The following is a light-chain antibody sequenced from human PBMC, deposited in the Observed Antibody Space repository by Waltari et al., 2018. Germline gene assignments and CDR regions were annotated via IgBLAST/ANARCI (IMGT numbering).Light chain of an antibody. CDR2: GAS. J-gene: IGKJ2*01. Sequence: DILLTQTPSLLRASVGDRVSITCRASQGITTYFSWYQQKPGKAPKILIYGASTLQSGVPSRFSGSGSGTEFTLTISSLQPEDFATYYCQQLHSYPRTFGQGTKLEIK. CDR3: QQLHSYPRT. V-gene: IGKV1-9*01. CDR1: QGITTY.